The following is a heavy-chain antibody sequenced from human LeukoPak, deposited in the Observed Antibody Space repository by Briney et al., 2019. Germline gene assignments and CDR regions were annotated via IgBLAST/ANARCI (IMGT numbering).Heavy chain of an antibody. D-gene: IGHD2-2*01. Sequence: EGSLRLSCAASGFTFSSYWMHWVRQAPGKGLVWVSRINSDGSSTSYADSVKGRFTISRDNAKNTLYLQMNSLRAEDTAVYYCARDAIVVVPAATYNWFDPWGQGTLVTVSS. J-gene: IGHJ5*02. CDR1: GFTFSSYW. CDR3: ARDAIVVVPAATYNWFDP. CDR2: INSDGSST. V-gene: IGHV3-74*01.